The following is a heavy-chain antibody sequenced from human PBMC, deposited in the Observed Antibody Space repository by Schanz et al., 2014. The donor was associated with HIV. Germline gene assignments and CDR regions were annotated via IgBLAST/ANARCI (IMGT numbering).Heavy chain of an antibody. CDR1: GGSFSYYA. D-gene: IGHD5-12*01. Sequence: QVQLVQSGAEVKKPGSSVKVSCKASGGSFSYYAINWVRQAPGQGLEWMGVINTSGGGTSDALQGRVAFTRDTSTTTVYMDLRNLRSDDTAVYYCARGAAEMATMTPWRYWGQGTLVTVSS. J-gene: IGHJ4*02. V-gene: IGHV1-46*01. CDR2: INTSGGGT. CDR3: ARGAAEMATMTPWRY.